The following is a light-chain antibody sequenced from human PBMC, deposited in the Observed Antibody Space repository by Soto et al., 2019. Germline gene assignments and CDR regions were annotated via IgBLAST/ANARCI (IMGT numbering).Light chain of an antibody. CDR3: QQNGAQPWK. CDR2: GAS. CDR1: QSIYRNF. J-gene: IGKJ1*01. V-gene: IGKV3-20*01. Sequence: EIVLTQSPGTLSLSPGERATLSCRASQSIYRNFVAWYQQRPGQAPRLLISGASTRSTGIPDRFTGSVSGTDFTLTISRLEPEDFAVYYCQQNGAQPWKFAQGTKV.